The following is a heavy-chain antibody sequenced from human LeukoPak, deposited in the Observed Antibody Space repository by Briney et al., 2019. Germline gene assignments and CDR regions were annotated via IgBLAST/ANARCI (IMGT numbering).Heavy chain of an antibody. V-gene: IGHV1-46*01. J-gene: IGHJ4*02. CDR3: ARGVAQLVGFDY. D-gene: IGHD6-13*01. CDR2: INPSGGST. Sequence: MGIINPSGGSTSYAQKFQGRVTMTRDTSTSTVYMELSSLRSEDTAVYYCARGVAQLVGFDYWGQGTLVTVSS.